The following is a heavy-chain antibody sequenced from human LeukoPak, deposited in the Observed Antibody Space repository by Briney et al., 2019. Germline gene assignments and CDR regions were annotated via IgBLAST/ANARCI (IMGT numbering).Heavy chain of an antibody. CDR3: AREDVEYISTWYKGIFDY. D-gene: IGHD6-13*01. CDR1: GFTFSSYE. CDR2: ISQSGNTV. J-gene: IGHJ4*02. V-gene: IGHV3-48*03. Sequence: GGSLRLSCAASGFTFSSYEMNWVRQAPGKGLEWVSYISQSGNTVYYADSVKGRFTISRDNAKNSLYLQMNSLRAEDTAVYYCAREDVEYISTWYKGIFDYWGQGSLVTLSS.